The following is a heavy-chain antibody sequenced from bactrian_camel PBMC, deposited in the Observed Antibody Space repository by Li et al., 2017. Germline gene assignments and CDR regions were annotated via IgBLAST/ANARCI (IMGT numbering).Heavy chain of an antibody. V-gene: IGHV3S1*01. D-gene: IGHD1*01. CDR1: GYAAHMRS. CDR3: ASDRAGGPYCNY. J-gene: IGHJ4*01. CDR2: IFTGAGST. Sequence: HVQLVESGGGSVRAGGSLRLSCAASGYAAHMRSMGWVRQAPGKEREGVAVIFTGAGSTYYSDSVKGRFTISQDKAKNTAYLQMKSLKPEDTAVYYCASDRAGGPYCNYWGQGTQVTVS.